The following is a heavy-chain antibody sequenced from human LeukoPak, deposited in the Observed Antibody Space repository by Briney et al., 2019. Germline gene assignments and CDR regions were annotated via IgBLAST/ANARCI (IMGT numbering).Heavy chain of an antibody. Sequence: SETLSLTCAVYGGSFSGYYWSWIRQPPGKGLEWIGEINHSGSTNYNPSLKSRVTISVDTSKNQFSLKLSSVTAADTAVYYCARRRLAVTRYNWFDPWGQETLVTVSS. CDR3: ARRRLAVTRYNWFDP. CDR2: INHSGST. D-gene: IGHD4-17*01. J-gene: IGHJ5*02. V-gene: IGHV4-34*01. CDR1: GGSFSGYY.